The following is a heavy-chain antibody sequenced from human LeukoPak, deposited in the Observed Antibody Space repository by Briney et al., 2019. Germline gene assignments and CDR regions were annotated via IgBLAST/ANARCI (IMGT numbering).Heavy chain of an antibody. CDR3: ATPDTFQVLREQKTFDY. V-gene: IGHV1-24*01. J-gene: IGHJ4*02. CDR2: FDPEDGET. Sequence: ASVKVSYKVSGYTLTELSMHWVRQAPGKGLEWMGGFDPEDGETIYAQTFQGRVTMTEDTSTDTAYMELSSLRSEDTAVYYCATPDTFQVLREQKTFDYWGQGTLVTVSS. CDR1: GYTLTELS. D-gene: IGHD1/OR15-1a*01.